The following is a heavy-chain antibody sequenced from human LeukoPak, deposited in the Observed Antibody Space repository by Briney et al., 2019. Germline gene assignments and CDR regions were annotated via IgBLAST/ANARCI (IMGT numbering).Heavy chain of an antibody. D-gene: IGHD6-13*01. J-gene: IGHJ5*02. CDR2: IIPIFGTA. CDR3: ARSIAADELNWFDP. V-gene: IGHV1-69*13. CDR1: GGTFSSYA. Sequence: SVTVSFKASGGTFSSYAISWVRQAPGQGLEWMGGIIPIFGTANYAQKFQGRVTITADESTSTAYMELSSLRSEDTAVYYCARSIAADELNWFDPWGQGTLVTVSS.